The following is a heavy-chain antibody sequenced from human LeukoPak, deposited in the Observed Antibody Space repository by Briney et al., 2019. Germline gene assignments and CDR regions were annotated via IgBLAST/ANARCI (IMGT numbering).Heavy chain of an antibody. J-gene: IGHJ6*02. V-gene: IGHV3-7*03. CDR1: GFTFSNYW. CDR3: SRRNAMDV. Sequence: PGGSLRLSCAASGFTFSNYWMTWVRQAPGKGLEWVANINRDGSERDYVDSVKGRFTISRDDAKSSLYLQMNSLRAEDTAVYYCSRRNAMDVWGQGTTVIVFS. CDR2: INRDGSER.